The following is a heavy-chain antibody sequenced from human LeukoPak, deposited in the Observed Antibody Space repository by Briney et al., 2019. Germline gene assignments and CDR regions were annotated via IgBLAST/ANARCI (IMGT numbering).Heavy chain of an antibody. J-gene: IGHJ4*02. CDR1: GGTFSSFA. CDR2: IIPILGIP. D-gene: IGHD2-8*01. V-gene: IGHV1-69*04. Sequence: GASVKVSCKASGGTFSSFAVSWVRQAPGQELEWMGRIIPILGIPNYAHKFQGSVTLTADESTNTVYMELSSLRSEDTAVYYCARESNPIYCTNGVCPIDSWGQGTLVIVSS. CDR3: ARESNPIYCTNGVCPIDS.